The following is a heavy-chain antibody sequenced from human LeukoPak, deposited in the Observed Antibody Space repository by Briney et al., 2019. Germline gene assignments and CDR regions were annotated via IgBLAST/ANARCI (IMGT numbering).Heavy chain of an antibody. Sequence: GGSLRLSCALSGGTVSNNYMSWIRQAPGKGLEWVSLISGSGSGTHYADSVKGRFTISRDNSKNMLYLHMNSLRADDTAVYYCARSGTEDGYNIYFDHWGQGTLVTVSS. CDR3: ARSGTEDGYNIYFDH. V-gene: IGHV3-53*01. J-gene: IGHJ4*02. D-gene: IGHD5-24*01. CDR2: ISGSGSGT. CDR1: GGTVSNNY.